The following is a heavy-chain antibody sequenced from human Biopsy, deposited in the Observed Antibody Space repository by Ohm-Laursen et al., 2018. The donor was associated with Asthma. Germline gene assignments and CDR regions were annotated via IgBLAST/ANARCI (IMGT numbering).Heavy chain of an antibody. J-gene: IGHJ3*02. CDR2: INADDGNT. CDR3: ARTYYDFLTGQVNDALAM. V-gene: IGHV1-3*01. D-gene: IGHD3-9*01. Sequence: SSVKVSCKASGYTFIHFAIHWVRQAPGQRLEWMGWINADDGNTKYSRKFQGRVTITRGTSASTAYMDLRSLRSEDTAMYYCARTYYDFLTGQVNDALAMWGQGTVVTVSS. CDR1: GYTFIHFA.